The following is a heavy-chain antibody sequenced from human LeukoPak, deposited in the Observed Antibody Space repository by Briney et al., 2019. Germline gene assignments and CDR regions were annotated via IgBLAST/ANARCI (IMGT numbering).Heavy chain of an antibody. CDR2: IYYSGST. D-gene: IGHD3-3*01. V-gene: IGHV4-59*01. CDR1: GGSISSYY. J-gene: IGHJ6*03. CDR3: ARRGRSGLWGYYYYMDV. Sequence: PSETLSLTCTVSGGSISSYYWSWIRQPPGKGLEWIGYIYYSGSTNYNPSLKGRVTISVDTSKNQFSLKLSSVTAADTAVYYCARRGRSGLWGYYYYMDVWGKGTTVTVSS.